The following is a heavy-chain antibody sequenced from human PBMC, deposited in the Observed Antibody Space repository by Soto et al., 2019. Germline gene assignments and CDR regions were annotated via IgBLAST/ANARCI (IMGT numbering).Heavy chain of an antibody. V-gene: IGHV1-69*06. D-gene: IGHD4-17*01. Sequence: SVKVSCKASVGTFSSYAISWVRQAPGQGLEWMGGIIPIFGTANYAQKFQGRVTITADKSTSTAYMELSSLRSEDTAVYYCARERRETVTTTAYYGMDVSGQGTTVTVSS. CDR3: ARERRETVTTTAYYGMDV. CDR1: VGTFSSYA. CDR2: IIPIFGTA. J-gene: IGHJ6*02.